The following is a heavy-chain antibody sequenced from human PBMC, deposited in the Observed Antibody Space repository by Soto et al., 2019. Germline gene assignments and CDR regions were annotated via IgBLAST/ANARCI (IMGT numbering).Heavy chain of an antibody. Sequence: QVQLVQSGAEVKKPGSSVKVSCKASGGTFSSYAISWVRQAPGQGLEWMGGIIPIFGTANYAQKFQGRVTITADESTSTAYMELSSLRSEDTDVYYCARLKQQLVNYYYYGMDVWGQGTTVTVSS. V-gene: IGHV1-69*01. CDR1: GGTFSSYA. D-gene: IGHD6-13*01. J-gene: IGHJ6*02. CDR2: IIPIFGTA. CDR3: ARLKQQLVNYYYYGMDV.